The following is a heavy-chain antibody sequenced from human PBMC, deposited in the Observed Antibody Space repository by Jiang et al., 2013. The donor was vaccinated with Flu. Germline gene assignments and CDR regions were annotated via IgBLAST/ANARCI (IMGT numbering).Heavy chain of an antibody. J-gene: IGHJ4*02. V-gene: IGHV4-38-2*02. CDR2: IYHSAMT. CDR3: ARDPSNYYFDSSGYYSPPDY. D-gene: IGHD3-22*01. Sequence: TCDVSGYSISSGYYWGWDPAAPRRGLEWIGSIYHSAMTYYNPSLQSRVTMSVDTSRNQFSLKLTSMTAADTAVYYCARDPSNYYFDSSGYYSPPDYWGQ. CDR1: GYSISSGYY.